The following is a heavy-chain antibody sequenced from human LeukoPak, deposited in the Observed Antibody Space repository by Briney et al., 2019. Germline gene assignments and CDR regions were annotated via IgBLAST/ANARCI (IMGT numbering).Heavy chain of an antibody. CDR1: GFTFSYYY. V-gene: IGHV3-7*01. J-gene: IGHJ4*02. CDR2: IKEDGGEK. D-gene: IGHD6-19*01. Sequence: GGSLRLSCAASGFTFSYYYMSWVRQAPGKGLEWVANIKEDGGEKYSVDSVKGRFTISRDNAMNSLYLEMNSLRAEDTGVYYCARRVGSGWYYFDYWGQGTLVTVSS. CDR3: ARRVGSGWYYFDY.